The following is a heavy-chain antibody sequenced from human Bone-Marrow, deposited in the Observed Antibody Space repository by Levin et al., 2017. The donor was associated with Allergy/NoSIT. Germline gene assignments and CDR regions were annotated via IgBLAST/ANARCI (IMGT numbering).Heavy chain of an antibody. CDR2: ITGTAGST. V-gene: IGHV3-23*01. CDR1: GFTFSSYA. Sequence: PGGSLRLSCAASGFTFSSYALNWVRQAPGKGLEWVSGITGTAGSTNYADSVKGRFAISRDNFNNTLFLQMNRLTAADTAVYYCAKVGRYGDAYPSFDSWGQGTLVTVSS. D-gene: IGHD3-16*01. J-gene: IGHJ4*02. CDR3: AKVGRYGDAYPSFDS.